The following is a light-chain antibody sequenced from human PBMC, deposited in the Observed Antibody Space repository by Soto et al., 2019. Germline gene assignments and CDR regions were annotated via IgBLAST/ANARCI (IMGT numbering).Light chain of an antibody. Sequence: IVLTQSPGTLSLSPWERATLSCRASQSVSSSYLAWYQQKPGQGPRLLIYGASSRATGTPDRFSGSGSGTDFTLTINRLEPEDFALYYCQQYGSSPPTFGQGTKVDIK. CDR3: QQYGSSPPT. J-gene: IGKJ1*01. CDR2: GAS. CDR1: QSVSSSY. V-gene: IGKV3-20*01.